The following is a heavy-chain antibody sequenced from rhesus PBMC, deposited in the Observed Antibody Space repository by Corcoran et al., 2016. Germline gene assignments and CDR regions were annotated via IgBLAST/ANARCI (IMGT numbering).Heavy chain of an antibody. J-gene: IGHJ4*01. V-gene: IGHV4-106*01. CDR3: ARVPGYFDY. CDR2: IYGSGGGT. Sequence: QVQLQESGPGLVKPSETLSLTCAVSGGSISVDYYWSWIRQPPGKGLEWIGFIYGSGGGTNSNPSLKNRVTISIDTSRNHFSLRLSSVTAADTAVYYCARVPGYFDYWGQGVLVTVSS. CDR1: GGSISVDYY.